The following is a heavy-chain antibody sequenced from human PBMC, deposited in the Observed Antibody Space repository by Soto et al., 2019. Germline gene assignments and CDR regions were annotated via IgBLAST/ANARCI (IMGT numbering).Heavy chain of an antibody. CDR2: IYYSGNT. CDR1: GDSISSYY. CDR3: ARGRRVVTSWFDP. D-gene: IGHD2-15*01. J-gene: IGHJ5*02. Sequence: SETLSLTCTASGDSISSYYWNWMRQPPGKGLEWIGYIYYSGNTNYNPSLKSRVTISVDTSKNQFSLKLSSVTAADAAIYYCARGRRVVTSWFDPWGQGTLVTVSS. V-gene: IGHV4-59*01.